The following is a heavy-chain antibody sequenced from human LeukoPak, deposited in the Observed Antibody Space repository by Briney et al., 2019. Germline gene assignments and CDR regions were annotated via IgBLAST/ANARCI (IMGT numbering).Heavy chain of an antibody. CDR1: GFTFSSYG. V-gene: IGHV3-30*18. CDR2: ISYDGSNK. Sequence: PGGSLRLSCAASGFTFSSYGMHWVRQAPGKGLEWVAVISYDGSNKYYADSVKGRFTISRDNSKSTLYLQMNSLRAEDTAVYYCAKDQIDCGGDCYSNYFDYWGQGTLVTVSS. CDR3: AKDQIDCGGDCYSNYFDY. J-gene: IGHJ4*02. D-gene: IGHD2-21*01.